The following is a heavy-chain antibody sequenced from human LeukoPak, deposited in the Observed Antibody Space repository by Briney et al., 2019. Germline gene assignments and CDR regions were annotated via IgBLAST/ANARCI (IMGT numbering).Heavy chain of an antibody. CDR2: ISYDGSNK. CDR3: AKLDTAMVIGYFDY. J-gene: IGHJ4*02. D-gene: IGHD5-18*01. V-gene: IGHV3-30-3*02. Sequence: GRSLRLSCAASGFTFSSYAMHWVRQAPGKGLEWVAVISYDGSNKYYADSVKGRFTISRDNSKNTLYLQMNSLRAEDTAVYYCAKLDTAMVIGYFDYWGQGTLVTVSS. CDR1: GFTFSSYA.